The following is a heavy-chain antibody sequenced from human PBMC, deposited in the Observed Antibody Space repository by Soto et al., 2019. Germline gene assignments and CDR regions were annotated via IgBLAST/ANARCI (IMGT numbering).Heavy chain of an antibody. J-gene: IGHJ4*02. CDR3: AKGLLGITGTTGYFDY. CDR2: ISYDGSNK. CDR1: GFTFSSYG. Sequence: QVQLVESGGGVVQPGRSLRLSCEAYGFTFSSYGMHWVRQAQGKGLEWVAVISYDGSNKYYADSVKGRFTISRDNSKNTLYLQMNSLRAEETDVYYCAKGLLGITGTTGYFDYWGQGTLVTVYS. V-gene: IGHV3-30*18. D-gene: IGHD1-20*01.